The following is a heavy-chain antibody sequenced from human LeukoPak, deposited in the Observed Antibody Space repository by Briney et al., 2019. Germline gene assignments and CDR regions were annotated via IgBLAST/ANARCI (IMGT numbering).Heavy chain of an antibody. D-gene: IGHD3-10*01. V-gene: IGHV3-23*01. CDR1: GFTFGSYA. CDR2: ISDSGGTT. Sequence: GGSLRLSCAASGFTFGSYAMSWVRQAPGKGLEWVSTISDSGGTTYFADSVKGRFTISRDNSKNTLYPQMNSLRAEDTALYYCAKEPTPGGAFYFDSWGQGTPVTVSS. J-gene: IGHJ4*02. CDR3: AKEPTPGGAFYFDS.